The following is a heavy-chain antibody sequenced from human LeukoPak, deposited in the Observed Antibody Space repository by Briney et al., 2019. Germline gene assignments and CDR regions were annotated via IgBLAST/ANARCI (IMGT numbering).Heavy chain of an antibody. J-gene: IGHJ4*02. CDR3: ARDPIAALYYFEY. CDR2: IKQDGSEK. V-gene: IGHV3-7*01. CDR1: GFTFSTYW. D-gene: IGHD6-6*01. Sequence: PGGSLRLSCADSGFTFSTYWMSWVRQAPGKGLEWVANIKQDGSEKYYVDSMKGRFTISRDNAKNSLYLQMNSLRAEDTAVYYCARDPIAALYYFEYWGQGTLVTVSS.